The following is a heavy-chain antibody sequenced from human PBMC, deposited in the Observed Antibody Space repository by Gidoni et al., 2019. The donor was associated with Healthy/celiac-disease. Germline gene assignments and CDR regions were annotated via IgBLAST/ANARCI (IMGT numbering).Heavy chain of an antibody. CDR3: AKGRSVALFGVAAGPFDY. CDR1: GFTFVDYA. Sequence: EVQLVESGGGLVQPGRSLRLSCAASGFTFVDYAMHWVRQAPGKGLEWVSGISWNSGSIGYADSVKGRFTISRDNAKNSLYLQMNSLRAEDTALYYCAKGRSVALFGVAAGPFDYWGQGTLVTVSS. CDR2: ISWNSGSI. J-gene: IGHJ4*02. V-gene: IGHV3-9*01. D-gene: IGHD3-3*01.